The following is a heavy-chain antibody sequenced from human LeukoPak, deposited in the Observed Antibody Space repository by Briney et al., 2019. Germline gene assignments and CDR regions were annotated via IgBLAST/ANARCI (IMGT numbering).Heavy chain of an antibody. CDR1: GFTSSSYA. Sequence: PGGSLRLSCAASGFTSSSYAMSWVRQAPGNGLEWVSAISGSGGSTYYADSVKGRFTISRDNSKNTLYLQMNSLRAEDTAVYYCSRSGYYDVLDYWGQGTLVTVSS. J-gene: IGHJ4*02. V-gene: IGHV3-23*01. D-gene: IGHD3-3*01. CDR3: SRSGYYDVLDY. CDR2: ISGSGGST.